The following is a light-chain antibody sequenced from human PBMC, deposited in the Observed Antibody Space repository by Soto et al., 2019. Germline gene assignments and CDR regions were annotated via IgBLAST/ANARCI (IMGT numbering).Light chain of an antibody. J-gene: IGKJ4*01. Sequence: ERVMTQSPATLSVSPAERATLSCRASQSVTSNLAWYQQKPGQAPRLLIYGASIRATGIAARFSGSGSGTEFTLTISSLQSEDFAVYYCQQYNQWPLTFGGGTKVDI. CDR1: QSVTSN. CDR3: QQYNQWPLT. V-gene: IGKV3D-15*01. CDR2: GAS.